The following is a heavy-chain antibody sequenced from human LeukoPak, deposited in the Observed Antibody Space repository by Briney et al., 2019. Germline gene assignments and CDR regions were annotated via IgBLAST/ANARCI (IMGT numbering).Heavy chain of an antibody. CDR2: INPSGGST. D-gene: IGHD1-26*01. J-gene: IGHJ3*02. Sequence: GASVKVSCKASGGTFSSYAISWVRQAPGQGLEWMGIINPSGGSTSYAQKLQGRVTMTTDTSTSTAYMELRSLRSDDTAVYYCAREPVGATTGAFDIWGQGTMVTVSS. CDR3: AREPVGATTGAFDI. V-gene: IGHV1-46*01. CDR1: GGTFSSYA.